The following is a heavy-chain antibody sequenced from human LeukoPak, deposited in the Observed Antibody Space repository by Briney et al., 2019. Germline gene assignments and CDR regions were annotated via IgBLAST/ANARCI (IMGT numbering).Heavy chain of an antibody. CDR3: ARVRSIARAAAGRRYWFDP. V-gene: IGHV1-8*03. CDR1: GYTFTSYD. D-gene: IGHD6-13*01. J-gene: IGHJ5*02. Sequence: ASVKVSCKASGYTFTSYDINWVRQATGQGLEWMGWMNPNSGNTGYAQKFQGRVTITRNTSISTAYMELSSLRSEDTAVYYCARVRSIARAAAGRRYWFDPWGQGTLVTVSS. CDR2: MNPNSGNT.